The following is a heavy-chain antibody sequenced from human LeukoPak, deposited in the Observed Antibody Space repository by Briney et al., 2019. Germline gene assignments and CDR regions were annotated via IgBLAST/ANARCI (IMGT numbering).Heavy chain of an antibody. CDR2: IYYSGST. J-gene: IGHJ4*02. CDR3: ASANYGSGSYYIDY. D-gene: IGHD3-10*01. Sequence: SETLSLTCTVSGGSVSSGSYYWSWIRQPPGKGLEWIGYIYYSGSTDYNPSLKSRVTISVDTSKNQFSLKLSSVTAADTAVYYCASANYGSGSYYIDYWGQGTLVTVSS. CDR1: GGSVSSGSYY. V-gene: IGHV4-61*01.